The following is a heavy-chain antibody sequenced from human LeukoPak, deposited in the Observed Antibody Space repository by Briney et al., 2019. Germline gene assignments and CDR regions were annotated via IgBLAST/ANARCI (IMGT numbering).Heavy chain of an antibody. V-gene: IGHV3-15*01. J-gene: IGHJ4*03. CDR3: TTDLRFFDY. CDR1: GFTFNNAW. CDR2: IKSKTNGGTT. Sequence: GGSLRLSCAASGFTFNNAWMNWVRQAPGKGLEWVGLIKSKTNGGTTDYTAPVKGRFTISRDDSNNTLYLQMSSLKTEDTAVYYRTTDLRFFDYWGQGTLVTVSS.